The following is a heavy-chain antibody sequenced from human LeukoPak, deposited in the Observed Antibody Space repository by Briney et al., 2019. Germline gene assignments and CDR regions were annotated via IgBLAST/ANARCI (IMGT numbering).Heavy chain of an antibody. D-gene: IGHD3-22*01. V-gene: IGHV3-23*01. CDR1: GFTFSSYA. CDR2: ISGSGGST. CDR3: ATPSPYYYDSSAQPDY. Sequence: VGSLRLSCAASGFTFSSYAMSWVRQAPGKGLEWVSAISGSGGSTYYADSVKGRFTISRDNSKNTLYLQMNSLRAEDTAVYYCATPSPYYYDSSAQPDYWGQGTLVTVSS. J-gene: IGHJ4*02.